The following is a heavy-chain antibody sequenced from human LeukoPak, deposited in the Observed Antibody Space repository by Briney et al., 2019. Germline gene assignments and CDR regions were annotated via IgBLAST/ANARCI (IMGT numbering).Heavy chain of an antibody. CDR2: IRSKAYGGTT. D-gene: IGHD5-18*01. J-gene: IGHJ4*02. CDR1: GFTFGDYA. CDR3: TKYSGRIDY. V-gene: IGHV3-49*03. Sequence: GGSLRLSCTSSGFTFGDYAMSWFRQAPGKGLEWVAFIRSKAYGGTTEYAASVKGRFTISRDDSKSIAYLQMNSLKTEDTAVYYCTKYSGRIDYWGQGTLATVSS.